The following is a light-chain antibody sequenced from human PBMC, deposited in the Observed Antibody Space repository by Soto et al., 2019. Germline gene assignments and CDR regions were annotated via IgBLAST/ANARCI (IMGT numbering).Light chain of an antibody. CDR2: WAS. Sequence: DIVMTQSPDSLAVSLGERATINCKSSQSVLYSSNNKNYLAWYQQKPGQPPKLLIYWASTRESGVPDRVSGSVSGADFALAISSLQAEDVAVYYCQQYYSTPPTFGQGTKVEIK. CDR1: QSVLYSSNNKNY. J-gene: IGKJ1*01. V-gene: IGKV4-1*01. CDR3: QQYYSTPPT.